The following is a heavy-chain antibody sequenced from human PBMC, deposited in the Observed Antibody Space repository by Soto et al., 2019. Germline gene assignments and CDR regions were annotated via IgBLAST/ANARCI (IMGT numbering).Heavy chain of an antibody. Sequence: QVQLVESGGGLVKPGGSLRLSCAASGFTFSDYYMSWIRQAPGKGLEWVSYISSSGSTIYYADSVKGRFTISRDNAKNSLYLQMNSLRAEDTAVYYCVRMAWLLPSYYYYGMDVWGQGTTVTVSS. D-gene: IGHD3-3*01. CDR2: ISSSGSTI. J-gene: IGHJ6*02. V-gene: IGHV3-11*01. CDR3: VRMAWLLPSYYYYGMDV. CDR1: GFTFSDYY.